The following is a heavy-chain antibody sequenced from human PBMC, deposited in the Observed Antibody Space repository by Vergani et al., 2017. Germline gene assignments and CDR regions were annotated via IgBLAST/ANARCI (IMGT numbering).Heavy chain of an antibody. CDR1: GFTFSSYA. CDR2: IRTSGGST. CDR3: AKSPARDYGDYVRWFDP. D-gene: IGHD4-17*01. Sequence: EVHLLESGGGLVQPGGSLRLSCAASGFTFSSYAMSWVRQAPGKGVEWVATIRTSGGSTYYADSVKGLFTISRDNSKNTLFLQMNILRAEDTAVYYCAKSPARDYGDYVRWFDPWGQGTLVTVSS. J-gene: IGHJ5*02. V-gene: IGHV3-23*01.